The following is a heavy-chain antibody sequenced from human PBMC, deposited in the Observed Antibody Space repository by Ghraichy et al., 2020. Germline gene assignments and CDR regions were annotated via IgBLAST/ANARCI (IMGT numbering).Heavy chain of an antibody. D-gene: IGHD3-9*01. V-gene: IGHV4-31*03. Sequence: SETLSLTCTVSGGSISSGAYYWSWIRQLPGKGLEWIGYIYHSGTTHYNPSLKGRVSISLDTSKSQFSLKLTSVTAADTAIYYCARDRTGSYYYYGFDVWGQGTTVTVSS. CDR3: ARDRTGSYYYYGFDV. CDR1: GGSISSGAYY. J-gene: IGHJ6*02. CDR2: IYHSGTT.